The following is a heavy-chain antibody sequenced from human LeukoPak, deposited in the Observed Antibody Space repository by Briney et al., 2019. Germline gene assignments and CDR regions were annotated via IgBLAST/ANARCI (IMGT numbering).Heavy chain of an antibody. V-gene: IGHV3-21*01. CDR1: GFTFSGYS. Sequence: GGSLRLSCAASGFTFSGYSMHWVRQSPGRGLEWVSSISSSSTYIYYADSVKGRFTISRDNAKNSLYLQMNSLRAEDTAVYYCSRGEAIAAPGTGKTFDIWGQGTLVTVS. CDR2: ISSSSTYI. CDR3: SRGEAIAAPGTGKTFDI. J-gene: IGHJ3*02. D-gene: IGHD6-13*01.